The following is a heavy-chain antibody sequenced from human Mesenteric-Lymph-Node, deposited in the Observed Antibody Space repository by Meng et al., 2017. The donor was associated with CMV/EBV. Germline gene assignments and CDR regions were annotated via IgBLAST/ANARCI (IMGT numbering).Heavy chain of an antibody. CDR1: GFTVSSNY. V-gene: IGHV3-53*01. J-gene: IGHJ6*02. CDR3: AKASIYYYYGMDV. CDR2: IYSGGST. Sequence: GESLKISCAASGFTVSSNYMSWVRQAPGKGLEWVSVIYSGGSTYYAASVKGRFTISRDNSKNTLYLQMNSLRAEDTALYYCAKASIYYYYGMDVWGQGSTVTVSS.